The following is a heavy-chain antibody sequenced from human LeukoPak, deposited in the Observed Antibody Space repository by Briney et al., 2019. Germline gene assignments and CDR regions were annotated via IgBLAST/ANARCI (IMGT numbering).Heavy chain of an antibody. J-gene: IGHJ4*02. CDR3: AREEGVGIAVASD. CDR2: INPSGGST. D-gene: IGHD6-19*01. CDR1: GYTFTSYY. V-gene: IGHV1-46*01. Sequence: GESLKISCKASGYTFTSYYMHWVRQAPGQGLEWMGIINPSGGSTSYAQKFQGRVTMTRDMSTSTVYMELGRLRSDDTAVYYCAREEGVGIAVASDWGQGTLVTVSS.